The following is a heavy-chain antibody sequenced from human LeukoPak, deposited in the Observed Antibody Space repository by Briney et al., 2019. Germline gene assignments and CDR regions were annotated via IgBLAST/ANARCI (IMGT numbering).Heavy chain of an antibody. D-gene: IGHD2-2*01. J-gene: IGHJ5*02. CDR3: ARGRRSSTSQIPCWFDP. CDR1: GFTFSSYG. CDR2: IWYDGSNK. Sequence: PGGSLRLSCAASGFTFSSYGMHWVRQAPGKGLEWVAVIWYDGSNKYYADSVKGRFTISRDNSENTLYLQMSSLRAEDTAVYYCARGRRSSTSQIPCWFDPWGQGTLVTVSS. V-gene: IGHV3-33*01.